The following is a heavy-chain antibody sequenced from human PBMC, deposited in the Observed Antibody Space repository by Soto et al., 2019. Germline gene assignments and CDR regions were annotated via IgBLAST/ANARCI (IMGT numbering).Heavy chain of an antibody. D-gene: IGHD2-15*01. V-gene: IGHV4-38-2*01. Sequence: SETLSLTCAVSGFFISSGNYWGWIRKPPGKGLEWIGSIFFGGNTYYNPSLKSRVTISVDMSKNQFSLKLISVTAADTAVYYCARARWYDAFDVWGQGTVVTVSS. J-gene: IGHJ3*01. CDR3: ARARWYDAFDV. CDR1: GFFISSGNY. CDR2: IFFGGNT.